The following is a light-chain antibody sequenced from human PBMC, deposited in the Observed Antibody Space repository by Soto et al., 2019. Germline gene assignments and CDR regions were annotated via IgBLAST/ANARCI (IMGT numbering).Light chain of an antibody. CDR1: QYITIY. Sequence: EIVLTQTPATLSLSPGERATLSCRASQYITIYLAWYQQQPGQAPRLLIYDASNRATGIPARFSGSGSGTDFTLTNSSLEPDDFAVYYCQQRADWPITFGQRTRLEI. CDR2: DAS. J-gene: IGKJ5*01. CDR3: QQRADWPIT. V-gene: IGKV3-11*01.